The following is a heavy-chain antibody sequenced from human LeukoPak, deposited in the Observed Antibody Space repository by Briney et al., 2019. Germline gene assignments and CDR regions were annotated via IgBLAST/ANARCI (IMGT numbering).Heavy chain of an antibody. CDR2: IKQDGSEK. CDR3: ARDLNFDY. J-gene: IGHJ4*02. Sequence: GGSLRLSCAASGFTFSSSWMSWVRQAPGKGLEWVANIKQDGSEKYYVDSVKGRFTISRDNAKNSLYLQMNSLRAEDAAVYYCARDLNFDYWGQGTLVTVSS. CDR1: GFTFSSSW. V-gene: IGHV3-7*01.